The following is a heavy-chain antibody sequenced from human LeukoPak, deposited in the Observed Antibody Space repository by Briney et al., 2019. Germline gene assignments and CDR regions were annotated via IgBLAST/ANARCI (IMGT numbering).Heavy chain of an antibody. CDR1: GGSISSGGYS. D-gene: IGHD3-10*01. V-gene: IGHV4-30-2*01. J-gene: IGHJ4*02. CDR2: IYHSGST. CDR3: ARASWSGELQY. Sequence: KPSQTLSLTCAVSGGSISSGGYSWSWIRQPPGKGLEWIGYIYHSGSTYYNPSLKSRVTISVDRSKNQFSLKLSSVTAADTAVYYCARASWSGELQYWGQGTLVTVSS.